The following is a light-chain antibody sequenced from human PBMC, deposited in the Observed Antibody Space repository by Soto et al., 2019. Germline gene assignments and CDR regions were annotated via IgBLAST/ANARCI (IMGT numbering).Light chain of an antibody. CDR1: SSDVGRYNI. Sequence: QSALTQPASVSGSPGQSITISCTGTSSDVGRYNIVSWYQQHPGKAPKLMIYKGTNRPSGVSNRFSGSQSGNTASLTISGLQAEDEAHYYCSSDAGRVVFGGGTKLTVL. CDR2: KGT. J-gene: IGLJ2*01. V-gene: IGLV2-23*01. CDR3: SSDAGRVV.